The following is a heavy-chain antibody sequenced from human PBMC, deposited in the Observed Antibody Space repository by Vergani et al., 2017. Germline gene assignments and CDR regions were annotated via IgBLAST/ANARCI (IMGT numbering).Heavy chain of an antibody. CDR3: ARRYCDGSGPFDY. Sequence: QVQLQESGPGLVKPSETLSLTCTVSGGSISSYYWSWIRQPPGKGLEWIGYIYYSGSTNYNPSLKSRVTISVDTSKNQFSLKLSSVTAADTAEYYCARRYCDGSGPFDYWDQRTLVTVSS. CDR2: IYYSGST. J-gene: IGHJ4*02. V-gene: IGHV4-59*01. D-gene: IGHD3-22*01. CDR1: GGSISSYY.